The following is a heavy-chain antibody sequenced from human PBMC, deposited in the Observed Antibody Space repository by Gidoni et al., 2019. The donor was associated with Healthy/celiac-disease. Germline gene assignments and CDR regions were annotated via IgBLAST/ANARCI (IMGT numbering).Heavy chain of an antibody. Sequence: EVQLLESGGGLVQPGGSLRLSCAASGFTFRSYAMSWVRQAPGKGLDWVSAISGSGGSTYYADSVKGRFTISRDNSKNTLYLQMNSLRAEDTAVYYCAIIEQSWIQLWGDAFDIWGQGTMVTVSS. D-gene: IGHD5-18*01. J-gene: IGHJ3*02. CDR3: AIIEQSWIQLWGDAFDI. CDR1: GFTFRSYA. CDR2: ISGSGGST. V-gene: IGHV3-23*01.